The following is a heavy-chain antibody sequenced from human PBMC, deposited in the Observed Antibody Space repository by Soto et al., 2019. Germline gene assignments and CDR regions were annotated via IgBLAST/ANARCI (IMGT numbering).Heavy chain of an antibody. CDR2: ISGSGGST. Sequence: GGSLRLSCAASGFTFSTYAMSWVRQAPGKGLEWVSAISGSGGSTYYADSVKGRFTISRDNSKNTLYLQMNSLRAEDTAVFYCAKVVHSSSSGTKYYFDFWGQGTLVTVSS. CDR3: AKVVHSSSSGTKYYFDF. J-gene: IGHJ4*02. CDR1: GFTFSTYA. V-gene: IGHV3-23*01. D-gene: IGHD6-6*01.